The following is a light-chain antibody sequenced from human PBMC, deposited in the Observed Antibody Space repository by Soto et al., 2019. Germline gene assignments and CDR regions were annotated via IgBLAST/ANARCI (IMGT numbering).Light chain of an antibody. CDR1: QSISSW. V-gene: IGKV1-5*01. CDR2: DAS. Sequence: DIQMTQSASTLSASVGDRVTSTCRASQSISSWLAWYQQKPGKAPKLLIYDASSLESGVPSRFSGSGSGTEFTLTISSLQPDDFATYYCQQYNSYPWTFGQGTKV. CDR3: QQYNSYPWT. J-gene: IGKJ1*01.